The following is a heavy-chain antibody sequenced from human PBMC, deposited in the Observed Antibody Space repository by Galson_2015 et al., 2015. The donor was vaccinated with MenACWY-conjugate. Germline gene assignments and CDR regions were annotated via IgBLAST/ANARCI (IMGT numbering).Heavy chain of an antibody. CDR3: TRDREGGSGSFGP. J-gene: IGHJ5*02. V-gene: IGHV1-2*04. Sequence: SVKVSCKASGYTFADYYLHWVRQAPGQGLEWMGWINPDSGGTNYAQKFQGWVIMTRDTSISTVYMELTRLRSDDTAVYYCTRDREGGSGSFGPWGQGTLVTVSS. CDR2: INPDSGGT. CDR1: GYTFADYY. D-gene: IGHD1-26*01.